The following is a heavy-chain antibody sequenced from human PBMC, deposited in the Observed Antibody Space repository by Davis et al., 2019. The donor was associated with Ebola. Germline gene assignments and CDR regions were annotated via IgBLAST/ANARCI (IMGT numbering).Heavy chain of an antibody. Sequence: MPSETLSLTCTVSGGSISSGDYYWSWIRQPPGKGLEWIGYIYYSWSTYYNPSLKSRVTISVDTSKNQFSLKLSSVTAADTAVYYCARGLSSGYYYYFDYWGQGTLVTVSS. V-gene: IGHV4-30-4*01. CDR3: ARGLSSGYYYYFDY. D-gene: IGHD3-22*01. J-gene: IGHJ4*02. CDR2: IYYSWST. CDR1: GGSISSGDYY.